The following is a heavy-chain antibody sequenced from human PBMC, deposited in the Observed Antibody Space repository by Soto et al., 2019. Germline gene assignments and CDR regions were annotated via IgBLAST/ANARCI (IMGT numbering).Heavy chain of an antibody. Sequence: LSCAASGFTFSSYSMNWVRQAPGKGLEWVSSISSSSSYIYYADSVKGRFTIFRDNAKNSLYLQMNSLRAEDTAVYYCARGISGSCCSYYFDYWGQGTLVTVSS. CDR1: GFTFSSYS. CDR2: ISSSSSYI. J-gene: IGHJ4*02. V-gene: IGHV3-21*06. D-gene: IGHD2-15*01. CDR3: ARGISGSCCSYYFDY.